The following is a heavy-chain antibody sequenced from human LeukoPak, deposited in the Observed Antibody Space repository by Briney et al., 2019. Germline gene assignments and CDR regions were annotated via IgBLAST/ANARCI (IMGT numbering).Heavy chain of an antibody. J-gene: IGHJ4*02. CDR1: GFTFSSYE. CDR2: ISSSSSYI. CDR3: ARGVRGSYCIDY. V-gene: IGHV3-21*01. Sequence: PGGSLRLSCAASGFTFSSYEMNWVRQAPGKGLEWVSSISSSSSYIYYADSVKGRFTISRDNAKNSLYLQMNSLRAEDTAVYYCARGVRGSYCIDYWGQGTLVTVSS. D-gene: IGHD1-26*01.